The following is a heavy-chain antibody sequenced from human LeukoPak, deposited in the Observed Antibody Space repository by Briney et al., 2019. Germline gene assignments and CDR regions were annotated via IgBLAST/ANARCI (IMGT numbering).Heavy chain of an antibody. CDR3: ARGHCGGDCYSYYYYYGMDV. Sequence: PSETLSLTCTVSGGSISSGGYYWSWIRQHPGKGLEWIGYIYYSGSTYYNPSLKSRVTISVDTSKNQFSLKLSSVTAADTAVYYCARGHCGGDCYSYYYYYGMDVWGQGTTVTVSS. J-gene: IGHJ6*02. D-gene: IGHD2-21*02. CDR2: IYYSGST. V-gene: IGHV4-31*03. CDR1: GGSISSGGYY.